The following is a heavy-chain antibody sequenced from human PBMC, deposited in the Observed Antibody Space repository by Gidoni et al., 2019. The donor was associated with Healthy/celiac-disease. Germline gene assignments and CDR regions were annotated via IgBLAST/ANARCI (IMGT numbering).Heavy chain of an antibody. CDR1: GYTFTSYY. D-gene: IGHD3-10*01. V-gene: IGHV1-46*03. Sequence: QVQLVQSGAEVKKPGASVKVSCKASGYTFTSYYMHWVRQAPGQGLEWMGIINPSGGSTSYAQKFQGRVTMTRDTSTSTVYMELSSLRSEDTAVYYCARGGTMVQGLYYYMDVWGKGTTVTVSS. CDR3: ARGGTMVQGLYYYMDV. CDR2: INPSGGST. J-gene: IGHJ6*03.